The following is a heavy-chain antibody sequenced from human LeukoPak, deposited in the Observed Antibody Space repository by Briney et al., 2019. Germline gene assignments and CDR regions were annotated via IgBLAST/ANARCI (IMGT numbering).Heavy chain of an antibody. Sequence: GGSLRLSCAASEFTFSNYWMTWVRQAPGKGLERVANIKQDESEKYYVDSVKGRFTISRDNAKNSLYLQMNSLRAEDTAVYYCARDGSTAKSLGGVDYWGKGTLVTVSS. D-gene: IGHD5-18*01. CDR1: EFTFSNYW. CDR3: ARDGSTAKSLGGVDY. CDR2: IKQDESEK. V-gene: IGHV3-7*01. J-gene: IGHJ4*02.